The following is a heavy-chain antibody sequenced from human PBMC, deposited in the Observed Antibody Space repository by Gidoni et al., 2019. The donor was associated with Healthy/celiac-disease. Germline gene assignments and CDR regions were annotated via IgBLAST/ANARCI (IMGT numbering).Heavy chain of an antibody. D-gene: IGHD6-19*01. CDR1: GFTFSRYA. V-gene: IGHV3-23*01. CDR3: AKDLGVNSGWYFTLFDY. CDR2: ISGSGGST. J-gene: IGHJ4*02. Sequence: EVQLLESGGGLVQPGGSLRLSCAASGFTFSRYAMSWVRQAPGKGLGWFSAISGSGGSTYYADSVKGRFTISRDNSKNTLYLQMNSLRAEDTAVYYCAKDLGVNSGWYFTLFDYWGQGTLVTVSS.